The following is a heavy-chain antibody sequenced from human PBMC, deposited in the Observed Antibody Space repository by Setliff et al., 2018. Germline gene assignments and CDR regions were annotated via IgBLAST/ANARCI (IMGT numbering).Heavy chain of an antibody. CDR1: GESFSGHY. D-gene: IGHD2-2*01. Sequence: KTSETLSLTCTVSGESFSGHYWSWIRQPPGKGLEWIGEINHSGSTNYNPSLKSRVTISVDTSKNQLSLKLSSVTAADTAVYYCARDQGYCGSASCYAQLWFDPWGQGTLVTVSS. CDR3: ARDQGYCGSASCYAQLWFDP. CDR2: INHSGST. V-gene: IGHV4-34*01. J-gene: IGHJ5*02.